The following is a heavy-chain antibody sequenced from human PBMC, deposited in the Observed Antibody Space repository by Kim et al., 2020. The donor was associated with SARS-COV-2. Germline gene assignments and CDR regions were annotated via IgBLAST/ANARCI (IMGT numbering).Heavy chain of an antibody. CDR1: GFTFSSYW. CDR2: IYSDGSGT. V-gene: IGHV3-74*01. Sequence: GGSLRLSCAASGFTFSSYWMHWVRQAPGKGLVWVSRIYSDGSGTSYADSVKGRFTISRDNAKNTLYLQMNSLRAEDTALYYCARHAVDSSGTYYFDYWGQGTLVTVSS. D-gene: IGHD3-22*01. CDR3: ARHAVDSSGTYYFDY. J-gene: IGHJ4*02.